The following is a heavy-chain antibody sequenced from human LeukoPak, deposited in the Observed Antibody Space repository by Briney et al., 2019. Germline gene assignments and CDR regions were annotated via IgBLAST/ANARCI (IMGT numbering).Heavy chain of an antibody. V-gene: IGHV3-30*02. CDR3: AKSIAVAGTAGGRTFDY. CDR2: IRYDGSDK. J-gene: IGHJ4*02. D-gene: IGHD6-19*01. Sequence: GGSLRLSCAVSGFTVSGNYMSWIRQAPGKGLEWVTFIRYDGSDKYYADSVKGRFTISRDNSKNTLFLQMNSLRPEDTAVYYCAKSIAVAGTAGGRTFDYWGQGTLVTVSS. CDR1: GFTVSGNY.